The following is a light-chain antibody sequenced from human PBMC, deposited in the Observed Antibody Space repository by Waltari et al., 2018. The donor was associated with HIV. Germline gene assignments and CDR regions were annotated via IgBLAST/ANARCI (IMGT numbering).Light chain of an antibody. Sequence: QSALTQPASVSGSPGQSLSISCTRPTRAISSYTYFSCYRHRQGEAPKLLIYGASHRPSWVSHRFSASTFGNTASLTISGLQTDDEGDYYCSSYTTSDSVVFGGGTRLTVL. CDR2: GAS. V-gene: IGLV2-14*01. CDR1: TRAISSYTY. CDR3: SSYTTSDSVV. J-gene: IGLJ3*02.